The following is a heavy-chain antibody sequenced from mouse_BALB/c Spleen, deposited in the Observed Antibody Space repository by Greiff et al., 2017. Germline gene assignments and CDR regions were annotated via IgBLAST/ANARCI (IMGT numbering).Heavy chain of an antibody. CDR1: GFTFSDYY. CDR3: AREGGNHGEFDY. CDR2: ISDGGSYT. V-gene: IGHV5-4*02. Sequence: EVQLVESGGGLVKPGGSLKLSCAASGFTFSDYYMYWVRQTPEKRLEWVATISDGGSYTYYPDSVKGRFTISRDNAKNNLYLQMSSLKSEDTAMYYCAREGGNHGEFDYGGQGTTLTVSS. J-gene: IGHJ2*01. D-gene: IGHD2-1*01.